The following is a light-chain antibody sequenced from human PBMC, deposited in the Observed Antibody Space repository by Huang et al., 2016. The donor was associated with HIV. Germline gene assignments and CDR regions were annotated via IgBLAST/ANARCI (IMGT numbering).Light chain of an antibody. V-gene: IGKV4-1*01. J-gene: IGKJ2*01. CDR2: WAS. CDR3: QQYYATPYT. CDR1: QSILYTSNNKNF. Sequence: DIVMTQSPDSLAVSLGERATINCTSSQSILYTSNNKNFLAWYQQKPGQPPKLLIYWASTRESVVPDRFSGSGSATDFTLTVGSLQAEDVAIYYCQQYYATPYTFGQGTKLEIK.